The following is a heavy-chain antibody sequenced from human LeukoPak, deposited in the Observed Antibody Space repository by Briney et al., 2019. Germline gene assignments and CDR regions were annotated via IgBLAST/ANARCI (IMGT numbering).Heavy chain of an antibody. CDR3: ATRGPATVPGVIDY. V-gene: IGHV3-48*02. CDR1: GFSFSSYS. D-gene: IGHD2-2*01. Sequence: PGGSLRLSCAASGFSFSSYSMNWVRQAPGKGLEWVSYITSSSSTIYYADSVKGRFTISRDNAKTSLYLQMNSLRDEDTAVYYCATRGPATVPGVIDYWGQGARVTVSS. J-gene: IGHJ4*02. CDR2: ITSSSSTI.